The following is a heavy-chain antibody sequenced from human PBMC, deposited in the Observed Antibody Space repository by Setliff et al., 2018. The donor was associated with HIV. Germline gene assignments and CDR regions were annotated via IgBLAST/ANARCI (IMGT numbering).Heavy chain of an antibody. CDR1: GGTFSNYA. J-gene: IGHJ6*03. Sequence: ASVKVSCKASGGTFSNYAFSWVRQAPGQGLEWMGGLIPIVDITKSTQKFRDRVTFTADESTKTAQMELSGLTSEDTAVYYCARDVYFTFSGEVIRHYLDVWGKGTTVTVSS. CDR3: ARDVYFTFSGEVIRHYLDV. D-gene: IGHD3-3*01. CDR2: LIPIVDIT. V-gene: IGHV1-69*10.